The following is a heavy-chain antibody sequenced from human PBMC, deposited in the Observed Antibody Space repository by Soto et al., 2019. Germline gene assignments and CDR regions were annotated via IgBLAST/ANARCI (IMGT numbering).Heavy chain of an antibody. CDR2: IYYSGST. CDR3: ARSFDTAMANEYFQH. J-gene: IGHJ1*01. D-gene: IGHD5-18*01. CDR1: GGSISSSSYY. V-gene: IGHV4-39*01. Sequence: LETLSLTCTVSGGSISSSSYYWGWIRQPPGKGLEWIGSIYYSGSTYYNPSLKSRVTISVDTSKNQFSLKLSSVTAADTAVYYCARSFDTAMANEYFQHWGQGTLVTVSS.